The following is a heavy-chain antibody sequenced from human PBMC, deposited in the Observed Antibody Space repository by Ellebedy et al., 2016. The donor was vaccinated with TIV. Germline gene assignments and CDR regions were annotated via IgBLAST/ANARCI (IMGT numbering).Heavy chain of an antibody. CDR3: ARERMGHFDY. J-gene: IGHJ4*02. Sequence: SQTLSLTCAISGDRVSSNNAAWHWVRQSPSRGLEWLGRTYYRSKWSNDYATSVQGRITINPDISKNQFSLQLNSVTPEDKAVYYCARERMGHFDYWGPGILVTVSS. CDR2: TYYRSKWSN. V-gene: IGHV6-1*01. CDR1: GDRVSSNNAA. D-gene: IGHD2-15*01.